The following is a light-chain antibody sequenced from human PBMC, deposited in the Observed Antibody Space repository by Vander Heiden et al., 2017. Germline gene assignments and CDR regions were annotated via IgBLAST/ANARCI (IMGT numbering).Light chain of an antibody. CDR2: QDS. CDR3: TEWKSRTVV. Sequence: SYELTHPPSVSVSPGQTPSITCSGDKWGDKYACWYQPKPAPSLGRCSYQDSKRPSRIPECFSGSNSGNTVTMKSTGTQAMDEADDYCTEWKSRTVVFGGGTKLTVI. J-gene: IGLJ2*01. CDR1: KWGDKY. V-gene: IGLV3-1*01.